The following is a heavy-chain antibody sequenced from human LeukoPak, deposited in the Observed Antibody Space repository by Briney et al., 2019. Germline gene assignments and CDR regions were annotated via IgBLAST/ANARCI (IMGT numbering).Heavy chain of an antibody. Sequence: SETLSLTCTVSGGSISSYYWSWIRQPPGKGLEWIGYIYYSGSTNYNPSLKSRVTISVDTSKNQFSLKLSSVTAADTAVYYCARDRVHEELGTFDYWGQGTLATVSS. CDR1: GGSISSYY. CDR2: IYYSGST. J-gene: IGHJ4*02. D-gene: IGHD7-27*01. V-gene: IGHV4-59*01. CDR3: ARDRVHEELGTFDY.